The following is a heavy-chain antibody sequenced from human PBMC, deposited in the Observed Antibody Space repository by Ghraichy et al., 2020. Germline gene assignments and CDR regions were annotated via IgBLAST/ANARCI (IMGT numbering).Heavy chain of an antibody. D-gene: IGHD3-9*01. V-gene: IGHV2-5*01. J-gene: IGHJ3*02. CDR1: GFSLSTSGVG. Sequence: SGPTLVKPTQTLTLTCTFSGFSLSTSGVGVGWIRQPPGKALEWLALIYWNDDKRYSPSLKSRLTITKDTSKNQVVLTMTNMDPVDTATYYCAHRQGYDILTGNDACDIWGQGTMVTVSS. CDR3: AHRQGYDILTGNDACDI. CDR2: IYWNDDK.